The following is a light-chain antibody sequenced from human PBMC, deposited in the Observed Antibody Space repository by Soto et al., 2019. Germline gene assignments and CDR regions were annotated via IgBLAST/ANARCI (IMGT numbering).Light chain of an antibody. CDR2: VVT. CDR3: SSYTSRSTWV. J-gene: IGLJ3*02. V-gene: IGLV2-14*01. Sequence: QSALTQPASVSGSPGQSITISCTGSSSDVGGYNYVSWYQQHPGKAPKLMIYVVTNRPSGVSNRFSGSKSGNTASLTISGLQAEYEAHYYCSSYTSRSTWVFGGGTKLTVL. CDR1: SSDVGGYNY.